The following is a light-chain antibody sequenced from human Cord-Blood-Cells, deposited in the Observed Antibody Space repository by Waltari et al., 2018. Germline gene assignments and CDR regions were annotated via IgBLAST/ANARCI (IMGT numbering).Light chain of an antibody. V-gene: IGLV3-21*04. CDR3: QVWDSSSDHNYV. CDR2: YDS. CDR1: NIGSKS. J-gene: IGLJ1*01. Sequence: SYVLTQPPSVSVAPGKTTRITCGGNNIGSKSVHWYQQKPGQAPVLVIYYDSDRPSGIPERFAGSNSGNTATLTISRVEAGDEADYYCQVWDSSSDHNYVCGTGTKVTVL.